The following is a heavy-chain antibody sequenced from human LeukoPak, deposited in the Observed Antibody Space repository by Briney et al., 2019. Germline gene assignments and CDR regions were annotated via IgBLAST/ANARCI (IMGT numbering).Heavy chain of an antibody. Sequence: SETLSLTCGVSGGSISSDGSSWSWIRQPPGKGLEWIGYIYQSGNTYYKSSLKSRVTISVDRSKNQFSLKLSSVTAADTAVYYCAGLGQQLALDYWGQGTLVTVSS. CDR2: IYQSGNT. CDR1: GGSISSDGSS. D-gene: IGHD6-13*01. CDR3: AGLGQQLALDY. J-gene: IGHJ4*02. V-gene: IGHV4-30-2*01.